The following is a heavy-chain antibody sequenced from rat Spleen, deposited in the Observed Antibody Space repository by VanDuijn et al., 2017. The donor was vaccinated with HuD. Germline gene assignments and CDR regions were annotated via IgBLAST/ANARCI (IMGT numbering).Heavy chain of an antibody. D-gene: IGHD1-2*01. CDR3: ARHSSTYYVMDA. J-gene: IGHJ4*01. Sequence: EVQLVESGGALVQPGRSMNLSCAASGFTFSDYYMAWVRQAPKKGLEWVATISYEGSSTYYGDSVKGRFTISRDNAKTTLYLQMNSLRSEDTATYYCARHSSTYYVMDAWGQGTSVTVSS. V-gene: IGHV5-22*01. CDR2: ISYEGSST. CDR1: GFTFSDYY.